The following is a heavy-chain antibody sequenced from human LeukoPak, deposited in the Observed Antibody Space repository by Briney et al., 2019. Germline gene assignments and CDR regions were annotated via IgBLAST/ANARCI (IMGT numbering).Heavy chain of an antibody. CDR2: ISGSGGST. D-gene: IGHD6-13*01. Sequence: GGSLRLSCAASGFTFSSYAMSWVRQAPGKGLEWASAISGSGGSTYYADSVKGRFTISRDNSKNTLYLQMNSLRAEDTAVYYCAKGPPTSYSSSWQEYFQHWGQGTLVTVSS. J-gene: IGHJ1*01. CDR3: AKGPPTSYSSSWQEYFQH. V-gene: IGHV3-23*01. CDR1: GFTFSSYA.